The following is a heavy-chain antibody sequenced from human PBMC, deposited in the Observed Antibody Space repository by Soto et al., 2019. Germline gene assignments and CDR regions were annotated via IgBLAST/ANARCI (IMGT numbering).Heavy chain of an antibody. Sequence: GASVKVSCKASGYTFTSYGISWVRQAPGQGLEWMGWISAYNGNTNYAQKLQGRVTMTTDTSTSTAYMELSSLRSEDTAVYYCAAEVGIPAATYYYYGMDVWGQGTTVTV. CDR3: AAEVGIPAATYYYYGMDV. J-gene: IGHJ6*02. CDR1: GYTFTSYG. D-gene: IGHD2-2*01. V-gene: IGHV1-18*01. CDR2: ISAYNGNT.